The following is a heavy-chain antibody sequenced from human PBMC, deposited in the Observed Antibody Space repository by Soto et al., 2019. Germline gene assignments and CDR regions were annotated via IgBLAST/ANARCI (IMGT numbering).Heavy chain of an antibody. V-gene: IGHV3-30-3*01. CDR3: ARDLEDDWYFDL. D-gene: IGHD1-1*01. CDR1: GFTFSSYA. CDR2: ISYDGSNK. Sequence: GGSLRLSCAASGFTFSSYAMHWVPQAPGKGLEWVAVISYDGSNKYYADSVKGRFTISRDNSKNTLYLQMNSLRAEDTAVYYCARDLEDDWYFDLWGRGTLVTVSS. J-gene: IGHJ2*01.